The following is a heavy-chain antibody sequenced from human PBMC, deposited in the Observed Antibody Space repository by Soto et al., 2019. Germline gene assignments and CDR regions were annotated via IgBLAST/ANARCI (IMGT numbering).Heavy chain of an antibody. J-gene: IGHJ3*01. V-gene: IGHV4-59*07. CDR1: GGSITPYY. Sequence: QVQLKESGPGLVKPADTLSLKCTVSGGSITPYYWSWIRQTPGGGLEWIGYVSYNGNTNYNPSLKSRVSISADTSKNEFSLKLTSLIAADAAIYFCARQQYTVVTAFDVWGQGTMVAVSS. CDR2: VSYNGNT. D-gene: IGHD2-15*01. CDR3: ARQQYTVVTAFDV.